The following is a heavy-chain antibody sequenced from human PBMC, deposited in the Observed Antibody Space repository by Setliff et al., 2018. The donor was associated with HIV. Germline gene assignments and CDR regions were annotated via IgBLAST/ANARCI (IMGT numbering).Heavy chain of an antibody. CDR2: ITPIFGTP. CDR1: GGTFRSNA. CDR3: ARHAGYYDSSGYWYDAFDL. V-gene: IGHV1-69*13. J-gene: IGHJ3*01. Sequence: SVKVSCKASGGTFRSNAISWLRQAPGQGLECMGGITPIFGTPNYAQKFQGRLTITADESTDTAYMELSSLRSEDTAVYYCARHAGYYDSSGYWYDAFDLWGQGTMVTVSS. D-gene: IGHD3-22*01.